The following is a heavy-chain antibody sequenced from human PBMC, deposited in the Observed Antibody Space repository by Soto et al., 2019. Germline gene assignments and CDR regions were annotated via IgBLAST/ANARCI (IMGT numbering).Heavy chain of an antibody. J-gene: IGHJ6*03. CDR2: INPSGGST. CDR1: GYTFTSYY. CDR3: ARTTAHHIAASRYYYYYMDV. Sequence: ASVKVSCKASGYTFTSYYMHCMRQAPGQGLEWMGIINPSGGSTSYAQKFQGRVTMTRDTSTSTVYMELSSLRSEDTAVYYCARTTAHHIAASRYYYYYMDVWGKGTTVNVSS. V-gene: IGHV1-46*03. D-gene: IGHD6-6*01.